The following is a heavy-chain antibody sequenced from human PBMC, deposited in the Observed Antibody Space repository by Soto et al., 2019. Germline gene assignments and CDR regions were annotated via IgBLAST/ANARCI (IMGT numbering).Heavy chain of an antibody. CDR2: VYYSGTT. CDR1: GGSVSNKTYY. V-gene: IGHV4-61*01. D-gene: IGHD4-17*01. CDR3: ARTTAVPNTLRSRYFFDY. J-gene: IGHJ4*02. Sequence: TLSLTCSVSGGSVSNKTYYWSWIRQPPGKRLEWIGYVYYSGTTNYNLSLKSRVTISVDLSKNQFSLRLSSVTTADTALYYCARTTAVPNTLRSRYFFDYWGQGTLVTVSS.